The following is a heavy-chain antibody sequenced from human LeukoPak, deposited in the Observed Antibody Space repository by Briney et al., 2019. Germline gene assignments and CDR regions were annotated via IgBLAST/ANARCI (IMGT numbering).Heavy chain of an antibody. J-gene: IGHJ5*02. V-gene: IGHV3-23*01. D-gene: IGHD3-22*01. Sequence: GGSLRLSCVASGFTFSSYAMSWVRQAPGKGLEWVSVISGSGGSTYYADSVKGRFTISRDNSKNTLYLQMNSLRAEDTAVHYCAKDLARYYYDSSGYHGPFDPWGQGTLVTVSS. CDR2: ISGSGGST. CDR3: AKDLARYYYDSSGYHGPFDP. CDR1: GFTFSSYA.